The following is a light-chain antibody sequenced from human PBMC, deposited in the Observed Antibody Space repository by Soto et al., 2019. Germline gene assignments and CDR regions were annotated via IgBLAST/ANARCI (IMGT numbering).Light chain of an antibody. CDR1: QSISSW. CDR2: DVS. Sequence: DIQMTQSPSTLSASVGDRVTITCRASQSISSWLAWYQQKPGKAPYLLISDVSSLERGVPSRFSGSGSGTDFTLTISRLEPEDFAVYYCQQYGSSPVTFGQGTRLEIK. CDR3: QQYGSSPVT. J-gene: IGKJ5*01. V-gene: IGKV1-5*01.